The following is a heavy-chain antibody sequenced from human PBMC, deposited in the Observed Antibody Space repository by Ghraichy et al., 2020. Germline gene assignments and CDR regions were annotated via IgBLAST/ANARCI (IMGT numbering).Heavy chain of an antibody. CDR1: GGSISSYY. Sequence: SQTLSLTCTGSGGSISSYYWSWTRQPAGKALEWIERIYTSGSTNYNPSLKSRVTMSVDTSKNQFSLKLSSVTAADTAVYYCARGIPYYYDSSGYVGALDDFDIWGKGTMVTVSS. J-gene: IGHJ3*02. CDR2: IYTSGST. V-gene: IGHV4-4*07. D-gene: IGHD3-22*01. CDR3: ARGIPYYYDSSGYVGALDDFDI.